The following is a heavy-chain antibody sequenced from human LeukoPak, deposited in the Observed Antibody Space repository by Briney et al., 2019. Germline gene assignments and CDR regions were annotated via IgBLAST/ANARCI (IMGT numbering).Heavy chain of an antibody. J-gene: IGHJ4*02. CDR1: GFTFSSYW. Sequence: GGSLRLSCAASGFTFSSYWMSWVRQAPGKGLEWVSGINWNGGSTGYADSVKGRFTISRDNAKNSLYLQMNSLRAEDTALYYCHVGATTRQFDYWGQGTLVTVSS. CDR3: HVGATTRQFDY. CDR2: INWNGGST. V-gene: IGHV3-20*04. D-gene: IGHD1-26*01.